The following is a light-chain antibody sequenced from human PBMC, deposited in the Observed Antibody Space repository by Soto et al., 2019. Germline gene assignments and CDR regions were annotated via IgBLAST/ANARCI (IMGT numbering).Light chain of an antibody. V-gene: IGLV2-11*01. J-gene: IGLJ2*01. CDR2: DVS. Sequence: QSVLTQPRSVSGSPGQSVTISCTGTSGDVGGYNFVSWYQQHPGKVPTLVVFDVSHRPSGVSDRFSGSKSGNTASLTISGLQAEDEADYYCCSYGGSYTWVFGGGTKLTVL. CDR1: SGDVGGYNF. CDR3: CSYGGSYTWV.